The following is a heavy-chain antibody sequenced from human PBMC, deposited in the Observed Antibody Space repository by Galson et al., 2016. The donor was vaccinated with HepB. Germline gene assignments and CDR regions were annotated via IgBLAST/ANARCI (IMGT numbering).Heavy chain of an antibody. V-gene: IGHV1-3*01. CDR3: ARVMGSCNSGSCYYLGSNDAFDV. CDR1: GYTFTNYA. Sequence: SVKVSCKASGYTFTNYAVHWVRQAPGHRLEWMGWIIAGNGNSKYSQKFQGRVTITRDTSASTAYMELSSLTSEDTAVYYCARVMGSCNSGSCYYLGSNDAFDVWGKGTMGTVSS. D-gene: IGHD2-15*01. J-gene: IGHJ3*01. CDR2: IIAGNGNS.